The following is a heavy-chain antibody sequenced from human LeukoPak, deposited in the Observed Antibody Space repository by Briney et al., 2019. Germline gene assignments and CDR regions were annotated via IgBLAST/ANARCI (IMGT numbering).Heavy chain of an antibody. J-gene: IGHJ6*02. CDR1: GYTFTSYD. V-gene: IGHV1-8*01. D-gene: IGHD2-8*01. Sequence: GASVKVSCKASGYTFTSYDINWVRQATGQGLEWMGWMNPNSGNTGYAQKFQGRVTMTRNTSISTAYMELSSLRSEDTAVYYCARGARGVKANHYYYGMDVWGQGTTVTVSS. CDR2: MNPNSGNT. CDR3: ARGARGVKANHYYYGMDV.